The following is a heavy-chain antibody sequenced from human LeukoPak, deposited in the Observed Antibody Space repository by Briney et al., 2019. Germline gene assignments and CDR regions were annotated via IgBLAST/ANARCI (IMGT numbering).Heavy chain of an antibody. CDR2: ISHDGGNK. Sequence: GGSLRLSCASSGVTFSSYGMHWVRQAPGKGLEWVAVISHDGGNKQYADSVKGRFSISRDNAKNTLYLQMNSLRAEDTAVYYCAKDYGGSYLDSWGQGTLVTVSS. V-gene: IGHV3-30*18. CDR3: AKDYGGSYLDS. D-gene: IGHD4-23*01. CDR1: GVTFSSYG. J-gene: IGHJ4*02.